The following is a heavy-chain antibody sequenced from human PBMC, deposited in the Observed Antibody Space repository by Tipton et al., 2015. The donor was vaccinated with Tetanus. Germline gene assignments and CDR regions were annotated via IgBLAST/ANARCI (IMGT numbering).Heavy chain of an antibody. D-gene: IGHD4-17*01. CDR1: GASISSNTYY. Sequence: TLSLTCTVSGASISSNTYYWGWIRQPPGKGLEWIASVSYSGSTYYNPSLESRVTISLDTSKNRFSLKLTSVTAADAAVYYCARPSTTVTPRAFDVWGQGTMVTVSS. J-gene: IGHJ3*01. CDR2: VSYSGST. CDR3: ARPSTTVTPRAFDV. V-gene: IGHV4-39*01.